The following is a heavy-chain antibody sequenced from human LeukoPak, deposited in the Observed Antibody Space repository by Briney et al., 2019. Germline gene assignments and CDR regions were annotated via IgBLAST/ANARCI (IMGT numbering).Heavy chain of an antibody. CDR3: ARGQVVLVGAFDI. V-gene: IGHV4-4*07. D-gene: IGHD2-15*01. CDR1: GASIISDN. J-gene: IGHJ3*02. Sequence: SETLSLTCTVSGASIISDNWSWIRQPAGKGLEWIGRIYSSGTTNYNPSLKSRVTMSVDRSNNQFSLKLNSVTAADTAVYYCARGQVVLVGAFDIWGQGTMVTVSS. CDR2: IYSSGTT.